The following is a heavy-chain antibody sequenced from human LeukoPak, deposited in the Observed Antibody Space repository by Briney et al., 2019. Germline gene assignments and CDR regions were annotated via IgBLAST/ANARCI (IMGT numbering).Heavy chain of an antibody. D-gene: IGHD2-2*01. J-gene: IGHJ4*02. V-gene: IGHV1-18*01. CDR3: ARVGGWGYCSSTSCYDWGY. Sequence: GASVKVSCKTSGYTFTSYGISWVRQAPGQGLEWMGWISAYNGNTNYAQKLQGRVTMTTDTSTSTAYMELRSLRSDDTAVYYCARVGGWGYCSSTSCYDWGYWGQGTLVTVSS. CDR2: ISAYNGNT. CDR1: GYTFTSYG.